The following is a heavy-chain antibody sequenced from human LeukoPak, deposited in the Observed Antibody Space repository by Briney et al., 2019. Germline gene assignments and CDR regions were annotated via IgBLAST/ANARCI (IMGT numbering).Heavy chain of an antibody. CDR3: ARAGKRAYSSSWYWDWFDP. J-gene: IGHJ5*02. CDR2: IYYSGST. D-gene: IGHD6-13*01. Sequence: SETLSLTCTVSGGSISSGGYYWSWIRQHPGKGLEWIGYIYYSGSTYYNPSLKSRLTISVDTSKNQFSLKLSSVTAADTAVYYCARAGKRAYSSSWYWDWFDPWGQGTLVTVSS. CDR1: GGSISSGGYY. V-gene: IGHV4-31*03.